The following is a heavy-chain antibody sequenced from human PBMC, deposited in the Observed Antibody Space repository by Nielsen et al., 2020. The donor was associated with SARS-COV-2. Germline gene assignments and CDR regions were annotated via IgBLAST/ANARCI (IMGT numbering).Heavy chain of an antibody. CDR2: IYSDGNI. V-gene: IGHV3-66*01. J-gene: IGHJ4*02. D-gene: IGHD1-26*01. Sequence: GGSLRLSCAGSGFTVSDNYMSWVRQAPGKGLEWVSVIYSDGNIKYADSVQGRFTISRDNSKNTLYLQINSLRADDTAVYYCAKEIPVGVEFDYWGQGTLVTVSS. CDR1: GFTVSDNY. CDR3: AKEIPVGVEFDY.